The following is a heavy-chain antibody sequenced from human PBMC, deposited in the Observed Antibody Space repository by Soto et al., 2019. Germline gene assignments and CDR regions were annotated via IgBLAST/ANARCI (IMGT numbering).Heavy chain of an antibody. D-gene: IGHD4-17*01. CDR1: GFTFSSYS. V-gene: IGHV3-48*02. J-gene: IGHJ6*02. CDR3: ARGDDYGADFYYGMDV. CDR2: ISSSSSTI. Sequence: GGSLRLSCAASGFTFSSYSMNWVRQAPGKGLEWVSYISSSSSTIYYADSVKGRFTISRDNAKNSLYLQMNSLRDEDTAVYYCARGDDYGADFYYGMDVWGQGTTVTVSS.